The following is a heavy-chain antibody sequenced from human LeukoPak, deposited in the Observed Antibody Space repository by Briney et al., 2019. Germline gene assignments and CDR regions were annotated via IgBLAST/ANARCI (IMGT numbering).Heavy chain of an antibody. CDR2: ISGSGGST. D-gene: IGHD3-10*01. V-gene: IGHV3-23*01. J-gene: IGHJ6*03. CDR1: GFTFGSYA. Sequence: GGSLRLSCAASGFTFGSYALNWVRQAPGKGLEWVSAISGSGGSTYYADSVKGRFTISRDNSKNTLYLQMNSLRAEDTAVYYCAKRSGSYPNYYYYMDVWGKGTTVTISS. CDR3: AKRSGSYPNYYYYMDV.